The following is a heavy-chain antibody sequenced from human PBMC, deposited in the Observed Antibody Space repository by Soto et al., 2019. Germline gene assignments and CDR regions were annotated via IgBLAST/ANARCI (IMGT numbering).Heavy chain of an antibody. J-gene: IGHJ4*02. D-gene: IGHD4-4*01. CDR1: GFTFSSYA. Sequence: QVQLVESGGGVVQPGRSLRLSCAASGFTFSSYAIHWVRQAPGKGLEWVAIISFDGKNDYFADSVKGRFTISRDNSKNTVYLQMNSLRAEDTAVYYCARDGELTTRNYFDYWGQGTLVTVSS. CDR2: ISFDGKND. CDR3: ARDGELTTRNYFDY. V-gene: IGHV3-30*04.